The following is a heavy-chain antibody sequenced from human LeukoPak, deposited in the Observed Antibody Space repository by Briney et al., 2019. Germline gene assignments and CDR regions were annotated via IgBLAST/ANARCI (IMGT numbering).Heavy chain of an antibody. CDR2: ISSTGTYI. V-gene: IGHV3-21*01. CDR3: ASSSSSFPYFDY. Sequence: MSGGSQRLSCAASGFTFSSYTMNWVRQAPGKGLEWVSSISSTGTYIYYADSVKGRFTISRDNAKNSLYLQMNSLRAEGTAVYYCASSSSSFPYFDYWGQGTLVTVSS. D-gene: IGHD6-6*01. J-gene: IGHJ4*02. CDR1: GFTFSSYT.